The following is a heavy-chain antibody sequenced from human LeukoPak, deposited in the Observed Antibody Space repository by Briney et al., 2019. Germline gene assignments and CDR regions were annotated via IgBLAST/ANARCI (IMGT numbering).Heavy chain of an antibody. J-gene: IGHJ4*02. D-gene: IGHD6-19*01. CDR3: TRGQWLDNS. CDR1: GGSFSGHY. Sequence: PSETLSLTCAVYGGSFSGHYWSWIRQTPGKGLEWIGEVNHSGSTNYNSSLKSRLTISVDTSKNQFSLKLSSVTAADTAVYYYTRGQWLDNSWGQGTLVTVSS. V-gene: IGHV4-34*01. CDR2: VNHSGST.